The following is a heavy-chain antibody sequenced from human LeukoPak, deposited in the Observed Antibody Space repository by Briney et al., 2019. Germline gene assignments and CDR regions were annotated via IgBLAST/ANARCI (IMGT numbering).Heavy chain of an antibody. CDR2: IYYSGST. CDR1: GGSISSGGYY. V-gene: IGHV4-31*03. J-gene: IGHJ4*02. Sequence: SETLSLTCTVSGGSISSGGYYWSWIRQHPGKGLEGIGDIYYSGSTYYNPSLNGRVTISVDTSKNQFSLKLRSVTAADPAVYYCARENDFWRGRAFDYWGPGTLVTVSP. D-gene: IGHD3-3*01. CDR3: ARENDFWRGRAFDY.